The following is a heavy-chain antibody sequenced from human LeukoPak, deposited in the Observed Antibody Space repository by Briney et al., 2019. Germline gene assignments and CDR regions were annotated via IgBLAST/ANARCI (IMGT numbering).Heavy chain of an antibody. CDR2: IYTGGST. J-gene: IGHJ1*01. Sequence: SETLSLTCTVSGGSISTYYWSWIRQPAGKGLEWIGRIYTGGSTNYNPSLKSRVTMSVDTSKNQFSLKLSSVTAADTAVYYCARDLNPRRYCSSTSCGGLQHWGQGTLVTVSS. D-gene: IGHD2-2*01. CDR3: ARDLNPRRYCSSTSCGGLQH. CDR1: GGSISTYY. V-gene: IGHV4-4*07.